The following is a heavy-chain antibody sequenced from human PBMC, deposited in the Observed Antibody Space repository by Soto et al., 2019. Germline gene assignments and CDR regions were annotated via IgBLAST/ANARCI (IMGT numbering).Heavy chain of an antibody. CDR3: ARFVRSCSGTTCYTRADV. D-gene: IGHD2-2*02. J-gene: IGHJ6*02. CDR2: IYSSGST. V-gene: IGHV4-61*01. CDR1: GCSFSSDTHY. Sequence: SETLSLTCTVSGCSFSSDTHYCSWSRQPPVKRLEWIGFIYSSGSTNYNPSLKSRVTMSVDTSKNQFSLKLRSVIVADTAVYHCARFVRSCSGTTCYTRADVWGQGTTVTVSS.